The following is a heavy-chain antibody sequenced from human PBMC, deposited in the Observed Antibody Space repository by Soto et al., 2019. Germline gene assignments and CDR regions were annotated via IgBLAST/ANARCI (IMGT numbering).Heavy chain of an antibody. J-gene: IGHJ4*02. CDR1: GGSISSSSYY. D-gene: IGHD4-17*01. CDR2: IYYSGST. V-gene: IGHV4-39*01. CDR3: ARRGDVYGDYDGYFAY. Sequence: SETLSLTCTVSGGSISSSSYYWGWIRQPPGKGLEWIGSIYYSGSTYYNPSLKSRVTISVDTSKNQFSLKLSSVTAADTAVYYCARRGDVYGDYDGYFAYWGQGTLVTVSS.